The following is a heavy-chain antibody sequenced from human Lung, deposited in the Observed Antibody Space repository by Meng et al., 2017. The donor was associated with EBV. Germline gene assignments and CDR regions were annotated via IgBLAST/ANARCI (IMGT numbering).Heavy chain of an antibody. CDR2: ISSSSSYI. CDR3: ARDPYDFWSGYRPFDY. V-gene: IGHV3-21*01. CDR1: GFTFSSYS. J-gene: IGHJ4*02. Sequence: EVQLVESGGXLVKPGGXLRLSCAASGFTFSSYSMNWVRQAPGKGLELVSSISSSSSYIYYADSVKGRFTISRDNAKNSLYLQMNSLRAEDTAVYYCARDPYDFWSGYRPFDYWGQGTLVTVSS. D-gene: IGHD3-3*01.